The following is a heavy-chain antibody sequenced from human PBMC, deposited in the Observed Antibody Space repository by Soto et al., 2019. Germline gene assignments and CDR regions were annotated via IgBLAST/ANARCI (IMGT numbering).Heavy chain of an antibody. V-gene: IGHV1-18*01. Sequence: QVQLVQSGAEVKKPGASVKVSCKASGYTFTTYGITWVRQAPGQGLEWMGWISAYNANTNYAQKPQGRVTMTTDTSASTAYKELRSLRSGDTAVYYWARAPMTVYVEFVFWCPGNLVTVSS. CDR3: ARAPMTVYVEFVF. J-gene: IGHJ4*02. D-gene: IGHD3-9*01. CDR2: ISAYNANT. CDR1: GYTFTTYG.